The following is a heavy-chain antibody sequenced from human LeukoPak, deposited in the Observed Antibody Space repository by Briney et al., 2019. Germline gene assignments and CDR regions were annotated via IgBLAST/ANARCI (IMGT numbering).Heavy chain of an antibody. CDR2: IYYSGNT. D-gene: IGHD2-2*03. CDR3: ASGYFVHTFDF. Sequence: SETLSLTCTVSGGSISSSSYYWGWIRQPPGKGLEWIGSIYYSGNTYYNPSLKSRVTISVDTSKNQFSLKLTSVTAADTAIFYCASGYFVHTFDFWGQGTLGTVSS. J-gene: IGHJ4*02. CDR1: GGSISSSSYY. V-gene: IGHV4-39*01.